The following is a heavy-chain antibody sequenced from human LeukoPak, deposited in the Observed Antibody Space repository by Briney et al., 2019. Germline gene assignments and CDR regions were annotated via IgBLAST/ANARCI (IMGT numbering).Heavy chain of an antibody. D-gene: IGHD1-26*01. CDR1: GFTFSSYA. CDR3: AREWELVY. Sequence: GGSLRLSCAASGFTFSSYAMHWVRQAPGKGLEWVAVISSDGSNKYYADSVKGRFTICRDNSKHTLYLQMISLRAEDTAVYYCAREWELVYWGQGTLVTVSS. CDR2: ISSDGSNK. J-gene: IGHJ4*02. V-gene: IGHV3-30-3*01.